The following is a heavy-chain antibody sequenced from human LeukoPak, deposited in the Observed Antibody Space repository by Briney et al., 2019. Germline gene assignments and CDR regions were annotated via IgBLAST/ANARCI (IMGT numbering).Heavy chain of an antibody. D-gene: IGHD5-24*01. CDR3: AKRRDGYNSHDAFDI. Sequence: GGSLRLSCAASGFTFSSNYMSWVRQAPGKGLEWVSVIYSGGSTYYADSVKGRFTISRDNSKNTLYLQMNSLRAEDTAVYYCAKRRDGYNSHDAFDIWGQGTMVTVSS. J-gene: IGHJ3*02. V-gene: IGHV3-66*01. CDR1: GFTFSSNY. CDR2: IYSGGST.